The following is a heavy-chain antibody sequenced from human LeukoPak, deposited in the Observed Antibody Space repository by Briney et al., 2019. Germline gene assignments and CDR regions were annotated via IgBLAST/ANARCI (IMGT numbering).Heavy chain of an antibody. CDR2: IIPIFGTA. V-gene: IGHV1-69*06. D-gene: IGHD6-19*01. CDR1: GGTFSSYA. J-gene: IGHJ6*03. Sequence: GASVKVSCKASGGTFSSYAISWVRQAPGQGLEWMGGIIPIFGTANYAQKFQGRVTITADKSTSTAYMELSSLRSEDTAVYYCARRAKAVAGTWGPYYYYYMDVWGKGTTVTVSS. CDR3: ARRAKAVAGTWGPYYYYYMDV.